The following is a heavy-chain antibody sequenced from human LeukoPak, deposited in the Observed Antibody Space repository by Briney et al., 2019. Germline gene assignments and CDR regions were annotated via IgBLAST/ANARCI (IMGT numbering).Heavy chain of an antibody. V-gene: IGHV1-18*01. CDR3: ARDMHYRVWDPGDYHFDY. Sequence: RWASVKVSCKVSGYTFNNYGISWVRQAPGQGLEWVGRISVHNGNTKYGQKFQGRVTLTTDTSTSTAYMELRSLRSDDTAVYFCARDMHYRVWDPGDYHFDYWGQGTRVTVSS. D-gene: IGHD4-17*01. J-gene: IGHJ4*02. CDR2: ISVHNGNT. CDR1: GYTFNNYG.